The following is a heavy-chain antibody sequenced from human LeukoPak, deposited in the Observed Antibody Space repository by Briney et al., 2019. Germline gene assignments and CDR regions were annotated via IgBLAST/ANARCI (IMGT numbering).Heavy chain of an antibody. Sequence: PGGSLRLSCAASGFTFSSYAMSWVRQAPGKGLEWVSVISGSGGSTYYADSVKGRFTISRDNSKNTLYLQMNSLRAEDTAVYYCAKDVGHRPVGYFDYRGQGTLVTVSS. CDR2: ISGSGGST. J-gene: IGHJ4*02. V-gene: IGHV3-23*01. CDR3: AKDVGHRPVGYFDY. CDR1: GFTFSSYA. D-gene: IGHD1-26*01.